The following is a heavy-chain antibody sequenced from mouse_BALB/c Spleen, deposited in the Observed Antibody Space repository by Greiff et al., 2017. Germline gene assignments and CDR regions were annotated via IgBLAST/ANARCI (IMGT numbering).Heavy chain of an antibody. Sequence: VQLKESGPGLVKPSQSLSLTCTVTGYSITSDYAWNWIRQFPGNKLEWMGYISYSGSTSYNPSLKSRTSITRDTSKNQFFLQLNSVTTEDTATYDCARWYGNYGYFDVWGAGTTVTVSS. CDR3: ARWYGNYGYFDV. CDR2: ISYSGST. CDR1: GYSITSDYA. V-gene: IGHV3-2*02. D-gene: IGHD2-10*02. J-gene: IGHJ1*01.